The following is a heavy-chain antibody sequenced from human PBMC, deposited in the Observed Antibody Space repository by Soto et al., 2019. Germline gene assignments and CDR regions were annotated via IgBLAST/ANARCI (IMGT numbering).Heavy chain of an antibody. CDR2: TNQDGSEK. D-gene: IGHD6-19*01. Sequence: EVHLVDSGGGLVQPGGSLRFSCAASGFTFSGQWMGWVRQSPGKGLEWVATTNQDGSEKYYVDSVKGRFTISRDNANNSLLLQMNSLRAADTAVYFCARAGSAGSVDYWGQGTLVTVSS. J-gene: IGHJ4*02. V-gene: IGHV3-7*01. CDR3: ARAGSAGSVDY. CDR1: GFTFSGQW.